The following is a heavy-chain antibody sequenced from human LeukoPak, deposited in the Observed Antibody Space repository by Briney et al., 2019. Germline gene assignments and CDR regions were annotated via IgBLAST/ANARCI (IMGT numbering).Heavy chain of an antibody. D-gene: IGHD6-19*01. Sequence: GGSLLLSCAASGFTFSSYWMSWVRQAPGKGVEWVANIKQDGSEKYYVGSVKGRFTISGDNAKNSLYLQMNSLRAEDTAVYYCARAGAVAGPYNWFDPWGQGTLVTVSS. V-gene: IGHV3-7*03. CDR1: GFTFSSYW. J-gene: IGHJ5*02. CDR3: ARAGAVAGPYNWFDP. CDR2: IKQDGSEK.